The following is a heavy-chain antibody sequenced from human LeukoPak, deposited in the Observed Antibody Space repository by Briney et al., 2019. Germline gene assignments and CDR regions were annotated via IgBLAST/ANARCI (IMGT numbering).Heavy chain of an antibody. Sequence: WASVKVSRKASGYTFTSYGISWVRQAPGQGLEWMGWISGYNGNTNYAQKLQGRVTMTTDTSTSTAYMELRSLRSDDTAVYYCAREITYYDILTGYYRVYYFDYWGQGTLVTVSS. D-gene: IGHD3-9*01. CDR1: GYTFTSYG. CDR3: AREITYYDILTGYYRVYYFDY. V-gene: IGHV1-18*01. J-gene: IGHJ4*02. CDR2: ISGYNGNT.